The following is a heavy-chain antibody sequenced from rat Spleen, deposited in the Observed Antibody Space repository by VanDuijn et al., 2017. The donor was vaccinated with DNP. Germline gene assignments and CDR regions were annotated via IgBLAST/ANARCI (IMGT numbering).Heavy chain of an antibody. V-gene: IGHV3-1*01. Sequence: EVQLQESGPGLVKPSQSLSLTCSVTGYSITSSYRWNWIRKFPGNKMEWIGHISYSGTTSYHPSLKSRISITRDTSKSQFFLQLSSVTTEDTATYYCARWNIGTSTLDYWGQGVMVTVSS. J-gene: IGHJ2*01. CDR2: ISYSGTT. D-gene: IGHD1-5*01. CDR1: GYSITSSY. CDR3: ARWNIGTSTLDY.